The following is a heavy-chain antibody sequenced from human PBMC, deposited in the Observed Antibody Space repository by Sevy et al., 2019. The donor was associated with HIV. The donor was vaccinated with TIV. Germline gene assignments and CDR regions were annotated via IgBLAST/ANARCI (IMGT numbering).Heavy chain of an antibody. CDR2: IKSKTDGGTT. J-gene: IGHJ3*02. D-gene: IGHD3-9*01. CDR1: GFTFSNAW. Sequence: GGSLRLSCAASGFTFSNAWMNWVRQAPGKGLEWVGRIKSKTDGGTTDYAAPAKGRFTISRDDSKNTLYLQMNSLRAEDTALYSCAKVLNSQINTDDTFDIWGPGTKVTVSS. V-gene: IGHV3-15*07. CDR3: AKVLNSQINTDDTFDI.